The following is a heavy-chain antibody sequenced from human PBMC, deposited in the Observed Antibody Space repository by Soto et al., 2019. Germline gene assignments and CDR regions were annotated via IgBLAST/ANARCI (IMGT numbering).Heavy chain of an antibody. CDR2: IYHSGST. CDR3: ASDGGPYYFDY. J-gene: IGHJ4*02. V-gene: IGHV4-38-2*01. CDR1: GYSISSGYY. Sequence: SETLSLTCAVSGYSISSGYYWGWIRQPPGKGLEWIGSIYHSGSTYYNPSLKSRVTISVDTSKNQFSLKLSSVTAADTAVYYCASDGGPYYFDYWGQGTLGTVSS.